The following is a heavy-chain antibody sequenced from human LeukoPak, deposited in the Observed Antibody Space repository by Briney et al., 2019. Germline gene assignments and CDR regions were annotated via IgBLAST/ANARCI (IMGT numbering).Heavy chain of an antibody. D-gene: IGHD2-2*01. Sequence: SETLSLTCTVSGGSISSYYWSWIRQPPGKGLEWIGEINHSGSTNYNPSLKSRVTISVDTSKNQFSLKLSSVTAADTAVYYCARAPPYCSSTSCSYPSNWFDPWGQGTLVTVSS. CDR2: INHSGST. CDR3: ARAPPYCSSTSCSYPSNWFDP. J-gene: IGHJ5*02. CDR1: GGSISSYY. V-gene: IGHV4-34*01.